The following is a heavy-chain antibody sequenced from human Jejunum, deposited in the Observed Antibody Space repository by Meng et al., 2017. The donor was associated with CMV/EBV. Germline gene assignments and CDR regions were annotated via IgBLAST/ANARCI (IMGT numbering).Heavy chain of an antibody. CDR2: ISSSSSYI. Sequence: WAPSGFTFSSYSMTWVRQAPGKGLEWFSSISSSSSYIYYADSVKGRFTISRDNAKNSLYLQMNSLRAEDTAVYYCASFDSTVHWGQGTLVTVSS. V-gene: IGHV3-21*01. CDR3: ASFDSTVH. J-gene: IGHJ4*02. D-gene: IGHD2-15*01. CDR1: GFTFSSYS.